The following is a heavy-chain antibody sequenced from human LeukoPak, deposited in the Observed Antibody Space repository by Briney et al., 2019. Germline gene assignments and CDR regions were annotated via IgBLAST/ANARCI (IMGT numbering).Heavy chain of an antibody. J-gene: IGHJ4*02. Sequence: PEGSLRLSCAASGFTFSSYAMHWVRQAPGKGLEYVSAISSNGGSTYYANSVKGRFTISRDNSKNTLYLQMGSLRAEDMAVYYCARVAAAAGGPFDYWGQGTLVTVSS. CDR3: ARVAAAAGGPFDY. CDR1: GFTFSSYA. CDR2: ISSNGGST. D-gene: IGHD6-13*01. V-gene: IGHV3-64*01.